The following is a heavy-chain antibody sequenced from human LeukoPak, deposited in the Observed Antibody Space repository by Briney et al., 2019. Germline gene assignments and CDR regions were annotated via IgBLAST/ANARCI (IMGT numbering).Heavy chain of an antibody. CDR2: INHSGST. CDR3: ARVGCSGGSCYSGFDY. J-gene: IGHJ4*02. V-gene: IGHV4-34*01. Sequence: SETLSLTCAVYGGSFSGYYWSWIRQPPGKGLEWIGEINHSGSTNYNPSLKSRVTISVDTSKSQFSLKLSSVTAADTAVYYCARVGCSGGSCYSGFDYWGQGTLVTVSS. CDR1: GGSFSGYY. D-gene: IGHD2-15*01.